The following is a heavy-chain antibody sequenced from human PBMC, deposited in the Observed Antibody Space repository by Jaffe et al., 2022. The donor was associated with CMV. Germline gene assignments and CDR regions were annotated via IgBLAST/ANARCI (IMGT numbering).Heavy chain of an antibody. CDR3: AKYRSDSGNYNPEFDS. D-gene: IGHD3-10*01. J-gene: IGHJ4*02. V-gene: IGHV3-23*04. Sequence: EVQLVESGGGLVQPGGSLRLSCAASGFTFSNYAMSWVRQAPGKGLEWVSTISGTGGTTHFTRSVKGRFTISRDNSKNTLSLQMNSLRAEDTAVYYCAKYRSDSGNYNPEFDSWGQGTRVTVSS. CDR2: ISGTGGTT. CDR1: GFTFSNYA.